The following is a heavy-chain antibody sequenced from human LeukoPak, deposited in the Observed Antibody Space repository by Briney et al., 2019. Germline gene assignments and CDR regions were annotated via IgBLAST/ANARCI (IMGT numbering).Heavy chain of an antibody. CDR2: IYSSGST. J-gene: IGHJ6*03. CDR1: GGSISSTGYY. CDR3: ARETSQKGAHYMDV. D-gene: IGHD3-16*01. Sequence: SETLSLTCTVSGGSISSTGYYWGWIRQPPGKGLEWIGSIYSSGSTYYDPSLKSRVTISVDTSKNQFSLKLSSVTAADTAVYYCARETSQKGAHYMDVWGKGTTVTISS. V-gene: IGHV4-39*07.